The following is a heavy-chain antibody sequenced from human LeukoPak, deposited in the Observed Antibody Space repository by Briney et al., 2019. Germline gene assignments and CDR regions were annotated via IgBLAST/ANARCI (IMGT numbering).Heavy chain of an antibody. CDR1: GFTFSRYD. Sequence: GVSQRLLCAASGFTFSRYDMRCVSQAPGKGLEWVSPLSGSGSSTYYADSVRGRFTISRDNYKNRLYLDMHRQRAVDTAVYYCAKRVAVASPYYFDYCGQGTLVTVSS. V-gene: IGHV3-23*01. CDR2: LSGSGSST. CDR3: AKRVAVASPYYFDY. D-gene: IGHD6-19*01. J-gene: IGHJ4*02.